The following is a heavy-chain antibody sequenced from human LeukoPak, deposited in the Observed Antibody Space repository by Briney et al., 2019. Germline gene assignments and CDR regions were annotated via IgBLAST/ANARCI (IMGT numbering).Heavy chain of an antibody. CDR2: ISGSGGST. V-gene: IGHV3-23*01. Sequence: PGGSLRLSCAASGFTFSSYAMSWVRQAPGKGLEWVSAISGSGGSTYYADSVKGRFTFSRDNSKNTLYLQMNSLRAEDTAVYYCAINKEVVVAATGTFDYWGQGTLVTVSS. D-gene: IGHD2-15*01. CDR1: GFTFSSYA. CDR3: AINKEVVVAATGTFDY. J-gene: IGHJ4*02.